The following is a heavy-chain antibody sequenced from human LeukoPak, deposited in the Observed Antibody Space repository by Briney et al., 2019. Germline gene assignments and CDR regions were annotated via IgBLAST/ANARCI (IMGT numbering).Heavy chain of an antibody. CDR1: GFTFSNAW. V-gene: IGHV3-15*01. Sequence: GGSLRLSCAASGFTFSNAWMSWVRQAPGKGLEWVGRIKSKTDGGTTDYAAPVKGRFTISRDDSKNTLYLQVNSPKTEDTAVYYCTTEDCSSTSCYDGSSSIDYWGQGTLVTVSS. CDR3: TTEDCSSTSCYDGSSSIDY. D-gene: IGHD2-2*01. J-gene: IGHJ4*02. CDR2: IKSKTDGGTT.